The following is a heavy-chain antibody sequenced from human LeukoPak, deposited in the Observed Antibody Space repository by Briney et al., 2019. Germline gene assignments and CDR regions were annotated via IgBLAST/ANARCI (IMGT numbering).Heavy chain of an antibody. CDR2: ISAYNGNT. CDR3: ARDCSGGTCYLDY. J-gene: IGHJ4*02. V-gene: IGHV1-18*01. D-gene: IGHD2-15*01. Sequence: ASVKVSCKASGTTLSNYGITWVRQAPGQGLEWMEWISAYNGNTNYAQKFQGRATMTTDTSTSTAYMELRSLRSDDTALYYCARDCSGGTCYLDYWGQGTLVTVSS. CDR1: GTTLSNYG.